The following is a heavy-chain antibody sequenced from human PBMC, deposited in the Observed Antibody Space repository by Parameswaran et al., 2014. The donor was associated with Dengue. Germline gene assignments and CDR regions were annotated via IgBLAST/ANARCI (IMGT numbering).Heavy chain of an antibody. J-gene: IGHJ6*02. CDR3: ARGLEGLGSSGWYGILDYGMDV. CDR2: ISSSSSYI. Sequence: VRQAPGKGLEWVSSISSSSSYIYYADSVKGRFTISRDNAKNSLYLQMNSLRAEDTAVYYCARGLEGLGSSGWYGILDYGMDVWGQGTTVTVSS. D-gene: IGHD6-19*01. V-gene: IGHV3-21*01.